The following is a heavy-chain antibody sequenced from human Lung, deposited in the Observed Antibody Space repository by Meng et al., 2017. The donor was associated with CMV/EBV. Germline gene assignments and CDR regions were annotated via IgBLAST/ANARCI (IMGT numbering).Heavy chain of an antibody. D-gene: IGHD3-16*02. CDR1: GGSISTYY. V-gene: IGHV4-59*08. CDR2: NYYSGST. Sequence: QVQRQESGPGLVTPSETLSLTCAVSGGSISTYYWSWIRQPPGKGLEWIGNNYYSGSTNYNPSLANRVTISVDSSKNQFSLKLSSVTAADTAVYYCARHQNGGTYPLDYWGQGTLVTVSS. J-gene: IGHJ4*02. CDR3: ARHQNGGTYPLDY.